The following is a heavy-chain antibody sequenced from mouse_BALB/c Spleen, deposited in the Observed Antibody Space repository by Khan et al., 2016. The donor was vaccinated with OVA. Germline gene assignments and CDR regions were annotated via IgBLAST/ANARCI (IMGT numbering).Heavy chain of an antibody. CDR1: GYTFTSYV. CDR2: IYPFNDAT. V-gene: IGHV1S136*01. Sequence: VQLQQSGPEVVKPGASMKMSCKASGYTFTSYVMHWVKQKPGQGLEWIGYIYPFNDATKFNEKFNGKATLTSDKSSSTAYMELSSLTSEDSAGYYCAAGGSYYVSFGYWGQGTLGTVSA. J-gene: IGHJ3*01. CDR3: AAGGSYYVSFGY. D-gene: IGHD1-1*01.